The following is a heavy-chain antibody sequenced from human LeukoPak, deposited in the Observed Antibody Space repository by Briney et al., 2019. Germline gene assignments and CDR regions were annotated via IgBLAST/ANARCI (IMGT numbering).Heavy chain of an antibody. CDR3: ARSNYDFWSGYYSRHFDY. Sequence: GESLKISCKGSGYSFTSYWIGWVRQMPGKGLERMGIIYPGDSDTRYSPSFQGQVTISADKSISTAYLQWSSLKALDTAMYYCARSNYDFWSGYYSRHFDYWGQGTLVTVSS. V-gene: IGHV5-51*01. J-gene: IGHJ4*02. CDR2: IYPGDSDT. D-gene: IGHD3-3*01. CDR1: GYSFTSYW.